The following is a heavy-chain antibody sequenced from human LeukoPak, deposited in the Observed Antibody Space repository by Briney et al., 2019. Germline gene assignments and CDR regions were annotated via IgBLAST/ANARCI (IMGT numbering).Heavy chain of an antibody. Sequence: SVKVSCKASGGTFSSYAISWVRQAPGQGLEWMGGIIPIFGTANYAQKFQGRVTITADESTSTAYMELSSLRSEDTAVYYCARCYRSLYYYYGMDIWGQGTTVTVSS. CDR3: ARCYRSLYYYYGMDI. J-gene: IGHJ6*02. D-gene: IGHD2-15*01. CDR1: GGTFSSYA. V-gene: IGHV1-69*13. CDR2: IIPIFGTA.